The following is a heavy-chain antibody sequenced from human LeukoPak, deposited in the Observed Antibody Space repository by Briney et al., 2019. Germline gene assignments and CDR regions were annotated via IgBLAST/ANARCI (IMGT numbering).Heavy chain of an antibody. V-gene: IGHV4-34*01. CDR3: ARGSYVRGSYRAYYFDY. J-gene: IGHJ4*02. Sequence: SETPSLTCAVYGGSFSGYYWSWIRQPPGKGLEWIGEINHSGSTNYNPSLKSRVTISVDTSKNQFSLKLSSVTAADTAVYYCARGSYVRGSYRAYYFDYWGQGTLVTVSS. CDR2: INHSGST. D-gene: IGHD3-16*02. CDR1: GGSFSGYY.